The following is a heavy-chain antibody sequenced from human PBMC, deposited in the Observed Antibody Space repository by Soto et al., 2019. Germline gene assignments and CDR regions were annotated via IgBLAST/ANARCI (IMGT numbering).Heavy chain of an antibody. CDR2: IYYSGTT. CDR3: ARDARGYSYYNWFDP. V-gene: IGHV4-31*03. D-gene: IGHD5-18*01. J-gene: IGHJ5*02. CDR1: GRSISSGVYY. Sequence: QVQLQESGPGLVKPSQTLSLTCTGSGRSISSGVYYWRWIRQHPGKGLGWIGYIYYSGTTYYNPSLESRVTIAVATSKNQFSLKLSSVTAADTAVYYCARDARGYSYYNWFDPWGQGTLVTVSS.